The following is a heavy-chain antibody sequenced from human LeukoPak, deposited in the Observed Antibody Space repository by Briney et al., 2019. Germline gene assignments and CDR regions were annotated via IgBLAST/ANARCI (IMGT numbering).Heavy chain of an antibody. CDR3: ARDNTYCSGSRCYDRFDY. CDR2: IYSGGST. CDR1: GFTFSSYA. J-gene: IGHJ4*02. Sequence: QTGGSLRLSCAASGFTFSSYAMSWVRQAPGKGLEWVSVIYSGGSTYYADSVKGRFTISRDNSKNTLYLQMNSLRAEDTAVYYCARDNTYCSGSRCYDRFDYWGQGTLVTVSS. V-gene: IGHV3-66*01. D-gene: IGHD2-15*01.